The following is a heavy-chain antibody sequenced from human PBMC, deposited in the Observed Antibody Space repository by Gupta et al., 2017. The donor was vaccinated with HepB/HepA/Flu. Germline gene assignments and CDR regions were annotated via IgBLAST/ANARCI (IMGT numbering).Heavy chain of an antibody. CDR2: IYYSGRN. Sequence: QLQLQESGPGLVKPSETLSLTCTVSGGSISSSSYYWGWIRQPPGKGLEWIGSIYYSGRNFYNLARKSRVTISVDTSKNQFSLKLSSVTDEATAVYYCAREEISADDRYMDLWGRGTLVNVSS. CDR3: AREEISADDRYMDL. V-gene: IGHV4-39*02. J-gene: IGHJ2*01. CDR1: GGSISSSSYY. D-gene: IGHD6-13*01.